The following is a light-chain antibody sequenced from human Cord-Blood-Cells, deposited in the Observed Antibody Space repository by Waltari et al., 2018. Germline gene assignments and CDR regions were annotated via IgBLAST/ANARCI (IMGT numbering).Light chain of an antibody. CDR2: AAS. V-gene: IGKV1-8*01. Sequence: AIRMTQSPSSFSASTGDRVTIPCRASQGISSYLAWYQQKPGKAPKLLIYAASTLQSGVPSRFSGSGSGTDFTLSISCLQSEDFATYYCQQYYSYPLTFGGVTKVEIK. CDR3: QQYYSYPLT. J-gene: IGKJ4*01. CDR1: QGISSY.